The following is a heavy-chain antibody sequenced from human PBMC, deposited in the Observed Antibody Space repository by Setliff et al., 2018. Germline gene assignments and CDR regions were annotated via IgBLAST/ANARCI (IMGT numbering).Heavy chain of an antibody. J-gene: IGHJ5*02. CDR3: ARSPALLGIVYLDP. Sequence: SVKVSCKASGYTFTSYGISWVRQAPGQGLEWMGGIIPIFGTVNYAQKFQGRVTITRDTSTSTAYMELNSLTSEDTAVYYCARSPALLGIVYLDPWGQGTRVTVSS. CDR2: IIPIFGTV. V-gene: IGHV1-69*05. CDR1: GYTFTSYG. D-gene: IGHD2-15*01.